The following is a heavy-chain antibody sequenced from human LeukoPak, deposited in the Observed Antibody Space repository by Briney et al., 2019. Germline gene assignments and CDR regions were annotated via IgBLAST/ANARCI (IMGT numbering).Heavy chain of an antibody. Sequence: GGSLRLSCAASGFTFNAFGMNWVRRAPGKGLEWVSYIGTTSGAIYYADSVKGRFTISRDSAKNSLYLQMNSLRAEDTAVYYCARFRTWGDKAFDYWGQGTLVTVSS. CDR2: IGTTSGAI. V-gene: IGHV3-48*01. D-gene: IGHD2-21*02. J-gene: IGHJ4*02. CDR1: GFTFNAFG. CDR3: ARFRTWGDKAFDY.